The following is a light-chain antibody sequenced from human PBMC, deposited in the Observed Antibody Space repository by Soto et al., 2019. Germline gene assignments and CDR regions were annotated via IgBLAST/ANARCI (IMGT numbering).Light chain of an antibody. CDR1: QSVSSY. J-gene: IGKJ3*01. V-gene: IGKV3-11*01. CDR2: DAS. Sequence: LXLSPGERATLSCRASQSVSSYLAWYQQKPGQAPRLLIYDASNRATGIPARFSGSGSGTDFTLTISSLEPEDFAVYYCQQRSNWLFTFGPGTKVDIK. CDR3: QQRSNWLFT.